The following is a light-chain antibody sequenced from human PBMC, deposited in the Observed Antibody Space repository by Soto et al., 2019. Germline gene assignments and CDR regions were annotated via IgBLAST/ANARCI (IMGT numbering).Light chain of an antibody. CDR2: GAS. CDR1: QGVSSN. Sequence: EIVMTQSPATLSVSPGERVTLSCRASQGVSSNLAWYQQKPGQAPRLLIYGASTRAAGLPARFSGSGSGTEFTLTSDSLQSEDFAIYYCQQYNDWPFTFGPGTKMDI. CDR3: QQYNDWPFT. V-gene: IGKV3-15*01. J-gene: IGKJ3*01.